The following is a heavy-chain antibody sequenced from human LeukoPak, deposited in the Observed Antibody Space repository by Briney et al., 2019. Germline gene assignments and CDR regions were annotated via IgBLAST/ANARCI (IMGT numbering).Heavy chain of an antibody. CDR1: GFTFSSYG. J-gene: IGHJ3*02. D-gene: IGHD6-25*01. CDR2: IRYDGRNK. V-gene: IGHV3-30*02. CDR3: AKALYSSGPDAFDI. Sequence: GGSLRLSCAASGFTFSSYGMHWVRQAPGKGLEWVAMIRYDGRNKYYEESVKGRFTISRDNSKNTLYLQMNSLRAEDTAVYYCAKALYSSGPDAFDIWGQRTMVTVSS.